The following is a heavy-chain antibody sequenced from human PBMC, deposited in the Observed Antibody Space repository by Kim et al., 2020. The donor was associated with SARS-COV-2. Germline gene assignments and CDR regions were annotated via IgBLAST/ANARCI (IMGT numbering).Heavy chain of an antibody. CDR3: AERDEQWYFDY. CDR2: I. Sequence: ISYADSVKGRFTISRDDSKNTLYLYMSSLRVEDTAVYYCAERDEQWYFDYWGQGTLATVSS. D-gene: IGHD6-19*01. J-gene: IGHJ4*02. V-gene: IGHV3-23*01.